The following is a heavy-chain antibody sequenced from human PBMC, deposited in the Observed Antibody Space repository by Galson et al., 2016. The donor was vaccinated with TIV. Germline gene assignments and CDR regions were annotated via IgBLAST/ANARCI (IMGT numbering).Heavy chain of an antibody. Sequence: CAISGDSVSSNSAACNWLRQSPSRGLEWLGRTFYRSKWYNDYAPSVKSRITINPDTSKNQFSLQLTSVNPEDAAVYYCARGGPSVFGVIMTLDYWGQGTLVTVSS. V-gene: IGHV6-1*01. D-gene: IGHD3-3*01. J-gene: IGHJ4*02. CDR2: TFYRSKWYN. CDR1: GDSVSSNSAA. CDR3: ARGGPSVFGVIMTLDY.